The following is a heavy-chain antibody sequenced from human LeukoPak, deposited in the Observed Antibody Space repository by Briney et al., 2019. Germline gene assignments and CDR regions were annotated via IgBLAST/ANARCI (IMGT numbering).Heavy chain of an antibody. J-gene: IGHJ4*02. V-gene: IGHV1-69*06. CDR3: ARVPTVTFFDY. CDR2: TIPIFGTA. D-gene: IGHD4-17*01. CDR1: GGTFSSYA. Sequence: SVKVSCKASGGTFSSYAISWVRQAPGQGLEWMGGTIPIFGTANYAQKFQGRVTITADKSTSTAYMELSSLRSGDTAVYYCARVPTVTFFDYWGQGTLVTVSS.